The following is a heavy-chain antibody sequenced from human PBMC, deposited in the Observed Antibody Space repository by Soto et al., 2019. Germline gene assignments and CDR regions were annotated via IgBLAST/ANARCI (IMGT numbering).Heavy chain of an antibody. J-gene: IGHJ5*02. D-gene: IGHD6-19*01. Sequence: QVQLVQSGAAVKKPGSSVKVSCKASGGTFSSYTISWVRQAPGQGLEWMGRIIPILGIANYAQKFQGRVTITADKATSTAYMELSSLRSEDTAVYYWARAYGSSRGNWFDPWGQGTLVTVSS. V-gene: IGHV1-69*02. CDR2: IIPILGIA. CDR3: ARAYGSSRGNWFDP. CDR1: GGTFSSYT.